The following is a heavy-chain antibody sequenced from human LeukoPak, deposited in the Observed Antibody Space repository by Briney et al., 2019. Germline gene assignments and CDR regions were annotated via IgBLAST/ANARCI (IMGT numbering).Heavy chain of an antibody. CDR1: EFTFSSYE. D-gene: IGHD3-22*01. CDR2: ISSSGSTI. CDR3: AREGTYFDSSDYYRDAFDI. J-gene: IGHJ3*02. Sequence: GGSLRLSCAAPEFTFSSYEMNWVRQAPGKGLEWVSYISSSGSTIYYADSVKGRFIISRDDAKNSLYLQMNSLRAEDTALYYCAREGTYFDSSDYYRDAFDIWGQGTMVTVSS. V-gene: IGHV3-48*03.